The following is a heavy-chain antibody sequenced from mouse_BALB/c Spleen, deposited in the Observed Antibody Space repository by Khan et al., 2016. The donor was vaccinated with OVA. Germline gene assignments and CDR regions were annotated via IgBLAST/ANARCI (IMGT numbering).Heavy chain of an antibody. CDR2: IDPANGYA. J-gene: IGHJ2*01. D-gene: IGHD1-1*01. Sequence: VQLQQSGAELVKPGASVKLSCTTSGFNIKDTYMHWVKQRPEQGLEWIGRIDPANGYARYDPQFQGKATIKAGKSSNPAYLQLGSLTSEANAVYYCATYYYGSSRYFDHRGQGTILTVSS. V-gene: IGHV14-3*02. CDR1: GFNIKDTY. CDR3: ATYYYGSSRYFDH.